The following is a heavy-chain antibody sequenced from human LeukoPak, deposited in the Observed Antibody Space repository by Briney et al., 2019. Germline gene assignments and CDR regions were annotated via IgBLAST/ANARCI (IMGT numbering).Heavy chain of an antibody. D-gene: IGHD2-2*01. V-gene: IGHV3-72*01. CDR2: NRNKANSYTT. Sequence: PGGSLRLSCAASGFTFSDHYMDWVRQAPGKGLEWVGRNRNKANSYTTEYVASVKGRFTISRDDSKNSLYLQMNSLKTEDTAVYYCATQSREYCSSTSCASGWFDPWGQGTLVTVSS. CDR3: ATQSREYCSSTSCASGWFDP. J-gene: IGHJ5*02. CDR1: GFTFSDHY.